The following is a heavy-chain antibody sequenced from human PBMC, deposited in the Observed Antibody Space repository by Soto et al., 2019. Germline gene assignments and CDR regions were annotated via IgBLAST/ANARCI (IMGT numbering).Heavy chain of an antibody. J-gene: IGHJ4*02. CDR3: ARHGSN. V-gene: IGHV4-39*01. Sequence: SSETLSLTCTVSGVSISNSSYYWGWISRPPGKGLEWIGTIYYSGITYYNPSLKSRVTISVDTSKNQFSLKLTSVTAADTAVYYCARHGSNWGQGTLVTVSS. CDR1: GVSISNSSYY. CDR2: IYYSGIT.